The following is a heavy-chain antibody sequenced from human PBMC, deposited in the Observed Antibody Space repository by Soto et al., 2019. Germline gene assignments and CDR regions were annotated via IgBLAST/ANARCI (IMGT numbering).Heavy chain of an antibody. Sequence: GGSLRLSCAASGFTFSSYAMSWVRQAPGKGLEWVSGISHSGGSTYYADSVKGRFTISRDNSKNTLYLQMNSLRAEDTAIYYCAKDPIKWLGDAFDIWGQGTMVTVSS. CDR2: ISHSGGST. CDR3: AKDPIKWLGDAFDI. CDR1: GFTFSSYA. D-gene: IGHD6-19*01. V-gene: IGHV3-23*01. J-gene: IGHJ3*02.